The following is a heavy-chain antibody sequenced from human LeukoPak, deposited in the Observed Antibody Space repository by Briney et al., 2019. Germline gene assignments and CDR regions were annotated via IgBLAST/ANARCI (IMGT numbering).Heavy chain of an antibody. CDR3: AKTTVGYSSGRYPGWPADC. CDR2: ICGSGGCT. CDR1: GFTFNTYA. D-gene: IGHD6-19*01. Sequence: GGSLRLSCEASGFTFNTYAIYWVRQAPGKGLEGVSGICGSGGCTYYADTVKGRFTISRDNPKKTVYLQMNTLAADDTAVYYCAKTTVGYSSGRYPGWPADCWGQGTLVTVSS. J-gene: IGHJ4*02. V-gene: IGHV3-23*01.